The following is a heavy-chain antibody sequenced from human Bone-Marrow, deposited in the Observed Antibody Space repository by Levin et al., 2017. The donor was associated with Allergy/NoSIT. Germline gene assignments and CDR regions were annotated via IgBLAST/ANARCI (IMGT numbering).Heavy chain of an antibody. V-gene: IGHV3-7*01. CDR2: VRLRGRET. Sequence: PGGSLRLSCAASGFSISKYWMSWVRQAPGKGLEWVANVRLRGRETSYVDSVKGRFIVSRDNAKNSVYLQLNSLRVEDTAVYYCVRENSAPDYWGQGTLVTVSS. J-gene: IGHJ4*02. CDR1: GFSISKYW. CDR3: VRENSAPDY.